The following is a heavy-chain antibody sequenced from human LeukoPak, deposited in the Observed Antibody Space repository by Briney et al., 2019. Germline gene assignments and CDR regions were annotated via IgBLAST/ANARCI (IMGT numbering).Heavy chain of an antibody. J-gene: IGHJ4*02. D-gene: IGHD2-15*01. CDR2: ISAYNGNT. CDR1: GYTFTSYG. V-gene: IGHV1-18*03. CDR3: ARDNLAAIAGWGLDY. Sequence: GASVTVSCKASGYTFTSYGISWVRRAPGQGLEWMGWISAYNGNTYYAPNLQGRVTMTTDTSTSTAYMELRSQRSDDMAVYYCARDNLAAIAGWGLDYWGQGTLVTVSS.